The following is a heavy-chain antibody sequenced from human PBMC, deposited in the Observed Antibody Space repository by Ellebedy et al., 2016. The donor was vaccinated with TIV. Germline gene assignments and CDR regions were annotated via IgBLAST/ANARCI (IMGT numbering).Heavy chain of an antibody. Sequence: MPSETLSLTCAVSGGSLSGYYWSWIHQPPGKGLEWIGEINHSGSTNYNSSLKRRVTISLDTSKNQFSLKLSSVTAADTAVYYCSRGVTDQNWGQGILVTVSS. J-gene: IGHJ4*02. D-gene: IGHD2-21*02. V-gene: IGHV4-34*01. CDR3: SRGVTDQN. CDR1: GGSLSGYY. CDR2: INHSGST.